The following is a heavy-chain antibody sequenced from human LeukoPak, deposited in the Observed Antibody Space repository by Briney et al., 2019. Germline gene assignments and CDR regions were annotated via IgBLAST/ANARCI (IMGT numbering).Heavy chain of an antibody. D-gene: IGHD1-26*01. V-gene: IGHV3-7*01. CDR2: IKQDGSEK. Sequence: GGSLRLSCAASGFTFSNYWMSWVRQAPGKGLEWVANIKQDGSEKYYVDSVKGRFTISRDNAKNSLCLQVNSLRAEDTAVYYCARDGGSYYDWGQGTLVTVSS. CDR3: ARDGGSYYD. J-gene: IGHJ4*02. CDR1: GFTFSNYW.